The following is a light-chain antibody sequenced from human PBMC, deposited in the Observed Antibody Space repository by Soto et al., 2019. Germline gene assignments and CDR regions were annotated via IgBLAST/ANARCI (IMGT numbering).Light chain of an antibody. CDR1: QSVSSSY. J-gene: IGKJ5*01. Sequence: EIVLTQSPGTLSLSPGERATLSCGASQSVSSSYLAWYQQKPGQTPRLLIYGASGRATGIPDRFSGSGSGTDFTLTISRVEPEDFAVYYCQQYGSSPPVTFGQGTRLEIK. CDR3: QQYGSSPPVT. V-gene: IGKV3-20*01. CDR2: GAS.